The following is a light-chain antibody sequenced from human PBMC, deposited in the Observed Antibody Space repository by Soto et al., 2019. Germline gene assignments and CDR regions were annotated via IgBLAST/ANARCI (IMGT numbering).Light chain of an antibody. CDR2: KAS. CDR3: QQYNDFPWT. J-gene: IGKJ1*01. CDR1: QSISTW. Sequence: DIQMTQSPSTLSASVGDRVTITCRASQSISTWLAWYQQKPGKAPKFLIYKASRLESGVPSRFSGSGYGTEFTLTISSLQPDDFATYYCQQYNDFPWTFGQGTKVEIK. V-gene: IGKV1-5*03.